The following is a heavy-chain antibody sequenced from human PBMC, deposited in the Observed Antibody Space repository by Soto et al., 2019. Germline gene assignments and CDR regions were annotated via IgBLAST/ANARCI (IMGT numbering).Heavy chain of an antibody. CDR3: AKDAVSYNGKWDWFVS. J-gene: IGHJ5*01. CDR1: RFTFSDFA. D-gene: IGHD1-26*01. Sequence: DVQLLESGGGLVQPGGSLTLSCAASRFTFSDFAMSWVRQAPGKGLEWVSSLGGGEADTYYADSVKGRFTICRDKSKNTLYLQMASLRDDGPAIDYGAKDAVSYNGKWDWFVSWGQGTLVTVSS. CDR2: LGGGEADT. V-gene: IGHV3-23*01.